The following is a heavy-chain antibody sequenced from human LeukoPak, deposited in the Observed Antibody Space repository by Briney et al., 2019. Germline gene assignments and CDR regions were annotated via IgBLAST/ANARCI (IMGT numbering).Heavy chain of an antibody. Sequence: KPSETLSLTCTVSGGSISSYYWSWIRQPPGKGLEWIGYIYYSGSTNYNPSLKSRVTISVDTSKNQFSLKLSSVTAADTAVYYCARRGVEMGAIHPDNWFDPWGQGTLVTVSS. CDR2: IYYSGST. CDR1: GGSISSYY. CDR3: ARRGVEMGAIHPDNWFDP. V-gene: IGHV4-59*08. D-gene: IGHD5-24*01. J-gene: IGHJ5*02.